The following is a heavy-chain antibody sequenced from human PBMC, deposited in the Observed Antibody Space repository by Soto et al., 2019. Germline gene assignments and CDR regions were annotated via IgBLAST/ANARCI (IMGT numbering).Heavy chain of an antibody. Sequence: QVQLVQSGAEVKKPGASVKVSCKASGYTFTSYGISWVRQAPGQGLEWMGWISAYNGNTNYAQKLQGRVTMTTDTSTSTAYMELRSMRSDDTAVHYCARVKRTNYFYHYGLDVWGQGTTVTVSS. J-gene: IGHJ6*02. CDR1: GYTFTSYG. CDR3: ARVKRTNYFYHYGLDV. CDR2: ISAYNGNT. V-gene: IGHV1-18*01.